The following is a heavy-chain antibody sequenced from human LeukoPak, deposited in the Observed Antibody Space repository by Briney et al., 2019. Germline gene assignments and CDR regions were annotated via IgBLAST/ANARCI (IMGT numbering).Heavy chain of an antibody. CDR2: ISAYNGNT. Sequence: ASVKVSCKASGYTFTSYGISWVRQAPGQGLEWMGWISAYNGNTNYAQKLQGRVTMTTDTSTSTAYMELGSLRSDDTAVYYCARDSITMIVVVRGYFDYWGQGTLVTVSS. J-gene: IGHJ4*02. CDR3: ARDSITMIVVVRGYFDY. V-gene: IGHV1-18*01. D-gene: IGHD3-22*01. CDR1: GYTFTSYG.